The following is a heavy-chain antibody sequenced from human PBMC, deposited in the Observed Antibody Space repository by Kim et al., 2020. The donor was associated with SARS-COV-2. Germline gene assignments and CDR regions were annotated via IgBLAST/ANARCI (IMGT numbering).Heavy chain of an antibody. CDR3: ARRLAAAGTSPIPPFGY. V-gene: IGHV5-51*01. Sequence: GESLKISCKGSGYSFTSYWIGWVRQMPGKGLEWMGIIYPGDSDTRYSPSFQGQVTISADKSIRTAYLQWSSLKASDTAMYYCARRLAAAGTSPIPPFGYWGQGTLVTVSS. CDR2: IYPGDSDT. D-gene: IGHD6-13*01. J-gene: IGHJ4*02. CDR1: GYSFTSYW.